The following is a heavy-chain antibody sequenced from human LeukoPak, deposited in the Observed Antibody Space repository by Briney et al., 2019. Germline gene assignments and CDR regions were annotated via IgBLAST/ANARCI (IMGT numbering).Heavy chain of an antibody. J-gene: IGHJ4*02. CDR1: GFTFSSYS. Sequence: GGSLRLSCGASGFTFSSYSMNWVRQAPGKGLEWVSSISSSSSYIFYADSVKGRFTISRDNAKNSLYLQMNSLRTEDTAVYYCARDRIRGDYWGQGTLVIVSS. D-gene: IGHD2/OR15-2a*01. CDR3: ARDRIRGDY. V-gene: IGHV3-21*01. CDR2: ISSSSSYI.